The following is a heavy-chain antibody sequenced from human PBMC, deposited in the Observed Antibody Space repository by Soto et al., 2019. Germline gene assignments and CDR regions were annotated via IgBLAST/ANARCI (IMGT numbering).Heavy chain of an antibody. Sequence: QVQLVQSGAEVKKPGSSVKVSCKASGGTFSSYAISWVRQAPGQGLEWMGGIIPIFGTANYAQKFQGRVTITATKPTTKANMELASWNCGNTPWYSFGGGNRGGYYNNFIHSHPWGRGTWSPSPQ. CDR1: GGTFSSYA. V-gene: IGHV1-69*06. D-gene: IGHD3-9*01. J-gene: IGHJ5*02. CDR3: GGGNRGGYYNNFIHSHP. CDR2: IIPIFGTA.